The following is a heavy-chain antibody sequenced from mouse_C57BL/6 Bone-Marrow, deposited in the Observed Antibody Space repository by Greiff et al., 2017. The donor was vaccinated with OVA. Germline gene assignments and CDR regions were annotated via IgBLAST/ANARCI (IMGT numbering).Heavy chain of an antibody. D-gene: IGHD1-1*02. Sequence: VQLQQPGAELVKPGASVKMSCKASGYTFTSYWITWVKQRPGQGLEWIGDIYPGSGSTNYNEKFKSKATLTVDTSSSTAYMQLSSLTPEDSAVYDCARDEVDYGVVDSFAYWGQGTLVTVSA. CDR2: IYPGSGST. CDR1: GYTFTSYW. J-gene: IGHJ3*01. CDR3: ARDEVDYGVVDSFAY. V-gene: IGHV1-55*01.